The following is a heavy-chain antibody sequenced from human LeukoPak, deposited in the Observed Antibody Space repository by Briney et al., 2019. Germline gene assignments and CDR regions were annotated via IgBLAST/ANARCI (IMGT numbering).Heavy chain of an antibody. Sequence: GGSLRLSCAASGFTFSSYSMNWVRQAPGKGLEWVSSISSSSSYIYYADSVKGRFTISRDNVKNSLYLQVNSLRAEDTAVYYCARGRYSSSWYFDYWGQGTLVTVSS. J-gene: IGHJ4*02. D-gene: IGHD6-13*01. CDR2: ISSSSSYI. V-gene: IGHV3-21*01. CDR3: ARGRYSSSWYFDY. CDR1: GFTFSSYS.